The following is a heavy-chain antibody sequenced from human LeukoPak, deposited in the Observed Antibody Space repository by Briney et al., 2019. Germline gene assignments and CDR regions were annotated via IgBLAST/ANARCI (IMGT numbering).Heavy chain of an antibody. CDR2: IYHSGST. CDR3: AREQAAAGTNWGDYFDY. J-gene: IGHJ4*02. D-gene: IGHD6-13*01. V-gene: IGHV4-59*01. Sequence: PSETLSLTCTVSGDSITSNYWSWIRQPQGKGLEWIGYIYHSGSTKYNPSLKSRVTISIDTSKNQFALKLSSVTAADTAMYYCAREQAAAGTNWGDYFDYWGQGTLVTVSS. CDR1: GDSITSNY.